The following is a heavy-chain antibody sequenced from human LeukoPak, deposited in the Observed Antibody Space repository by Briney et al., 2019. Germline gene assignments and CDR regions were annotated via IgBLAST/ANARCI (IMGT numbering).Heavy chain of an antibody. Sequence: GASVKVSCKASGYTFTSYGISWVRQAPEQGLEWMGWISAYNGNTNYAQKLQGRVTMTTDTSTSTAYMELRSLRSDDTAVYYCAREGPRYCSGGSCIRPNWFDPWGQGTLVTVSS. CDR3: AREGPRYCSGGSCIRPNWFDP. CDR2: ISAYNGNT. D-gene: IGHD2-15*01. J-gene: IGHJ5*02. V-gene: IGHV1-18*04. CDR1: GYTFTSYG.